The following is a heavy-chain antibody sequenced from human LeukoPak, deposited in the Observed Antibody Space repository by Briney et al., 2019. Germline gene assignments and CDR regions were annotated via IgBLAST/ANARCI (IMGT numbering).Heavy chain of an antibody. CDR1: GFTFSSYS. CDR3: ARAGHGSGSYSDY. CDR2: ISSSSSYI. D-gene: IGHD3-10*01. V-gene: IGHV3-21*01. Sequence: GGSLRLSCAASGFTFSSYSMNWVRQAPGKGLEWVSSISSSSSYIYYADSVKGRFTISRDNAKNSLYLQMNSLRAEDTAVYYCARAGHGSGSYSDYWGQGTLVTVSS. J-gene: IGHJ4*02.